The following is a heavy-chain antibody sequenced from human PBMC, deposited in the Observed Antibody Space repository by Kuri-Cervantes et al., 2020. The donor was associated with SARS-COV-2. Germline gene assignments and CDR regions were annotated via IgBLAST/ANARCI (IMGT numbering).Heavy chain of an antibody. CDR1: GYPISSGYN. D-gene: IGHD2-21*01. CDR2: IYHTGTT. V-gene: IGHV4-38-2*01. CDR3: AMSSDWNPLWYFNL. Sequence: GSLRLSCGVSGYPISSGYNWGWIRQPPGKGLEWIGSIYHTGTTSYKSSLKSRVTISADTSKNQFSLNLKSVTAADTAIYYCAMSSDWNPLWYFNLWGRGTLVIVSS. J-gene: IGHJ2*01.